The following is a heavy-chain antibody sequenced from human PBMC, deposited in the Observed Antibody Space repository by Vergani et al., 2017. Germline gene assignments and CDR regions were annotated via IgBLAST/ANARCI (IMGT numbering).Heavy chain of an antibody. J-gene: IGHJ4*01. CDR1: GYFFSGYF. V-gene: IGHV1-69*18. D-gene: IGHD6-13*01. CDR3: ARVLGAEGSSQRSPFAY. CDR2: IIPIFPPA. Sequence: QVQLVQSGAEVKKPGASVRVSCKGYGYFFSGYFMHWVRQAPGQGLEWMGRIIPIFPPAHYAERFQGKVTITADESTSTVYMELRSLRSEDTAVYYCARVLGAEGSSQRSPFAYWGQGTLISVSS.